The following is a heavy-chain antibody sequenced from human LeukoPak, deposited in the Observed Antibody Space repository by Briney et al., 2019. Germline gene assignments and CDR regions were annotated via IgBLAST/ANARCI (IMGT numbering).Heavy chain of an antibody. CDR3: ARGSVVVVTAILSLGY. CDR2: INPSGGST. J-gene: IGHJ4*02. D-gene: IGHD2-21*02. V-gene: IGHV1-46*01. Sequence: ASVKVSCKASGYTLTSYYMHWVRQAPGQGLEWMGIINPSGGSTSYAQKFQGRVTMTRDTSTSTVYMELSSLRSEDTAVYYCARGSVVVVTAILSLGYWGQGTLVTVSS. CDR1: GYTLTSYY.